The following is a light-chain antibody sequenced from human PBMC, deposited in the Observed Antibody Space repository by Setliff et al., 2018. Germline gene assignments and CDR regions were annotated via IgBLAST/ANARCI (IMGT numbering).Light chain of an antibody. V-gene: IGLV2-14*03. Sequence: QSVLTQPASVSGSPGQSITISCTGTSSDVGTYNYVSWYQQHPGKAPKLMIYDVSKRPSGVSNRFSGSKSGNTASLTISGLQAEDEADYYCSSYTSSRTMVFGSGTKGTVL. CDR2: DVS. CDR3: SSYTSSRTMV. CDR1: SSDVGTYNY. J-gene: IGLJ1*01.